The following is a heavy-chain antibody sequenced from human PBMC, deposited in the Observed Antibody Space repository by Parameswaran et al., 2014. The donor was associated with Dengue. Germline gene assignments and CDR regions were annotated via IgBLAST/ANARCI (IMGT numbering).Heavy chain of an antibody. V-gene: IGHV3-7*01. CDR2: IKQDGSEK. Sequence: RWIRQPPGKGLEWVANIKQDGSEKYYVDSVKGRFTISRDNAKNSLYLQMNSLRAEDTAVYYCAKTQYQLLTNAFDIWGQGTMVTVSS. D-gene: IGHD2-2*01. CDR3: AKTQYQLLTNAFDI. J-gene: IGHJ3*02.